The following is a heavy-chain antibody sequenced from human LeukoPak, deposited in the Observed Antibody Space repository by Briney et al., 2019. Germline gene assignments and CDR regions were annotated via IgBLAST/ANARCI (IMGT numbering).Heavy chain of an antibody. CDR2: IWSDGSDK. V-gene: IGHV3-33*06. CDR1: GFTFSHYG. D-gene: IGHD4-11*01. CDR3: AKDAQRGFDYSNSLQN. J-gene: IGHJ1*01. Sequence: GGSLRLSCAASGFTFSHYGMHWVLQTPGAGLEWVAVIWSDGSDKYYAKSVKGRFTISRDNSKNSLFLQMNSLRAEDTAVYYCAKDAQRGFDYSNSLQNWGQGILVTVSS.